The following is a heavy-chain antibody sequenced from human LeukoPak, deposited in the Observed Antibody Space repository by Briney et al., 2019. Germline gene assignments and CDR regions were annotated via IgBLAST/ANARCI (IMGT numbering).Heavy chain of an antibody. CDR2: INPSGGST. D-gene: IGHD4-17*01. CDR3: ASGSLGVTTGY. CDR1: GYTFTSYY. V-gene: IGHV1-46*01. Sequence: ASVKVSCKASGYTFTSYYMHWVRQAPGQGLEWMGIINPSGGSTSYAQKFQGRVTMTRDTSTSTVYMELSSLRAEDTAVYYCASGSLGVTTGYWGQGTLVTVSS. J-gene: IGHJ4*02.